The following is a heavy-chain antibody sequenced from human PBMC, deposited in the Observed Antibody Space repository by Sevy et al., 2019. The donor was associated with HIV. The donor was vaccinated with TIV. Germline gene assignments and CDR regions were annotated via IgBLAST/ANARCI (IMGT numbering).Heavy chain of an antibody. CDR3: ARGEGYCSGGSCYAWGAFDI. CDR2: IKQDGSEK. V-gene: IGHV3-7*03. D-gene: IGHD2-15*01. Sequence: GGCLRLSCAASGFTFSSYWMSWVRQAPGKGLEWVANIKQDGSEKYYVDSVKGRFTISRDNAKNSLYLQMNSLRAEDTAVYYCARGEGYCSGGSCYAWGAFDIWGQGTMVTVSS. J-gene: IGHJ3*02. CDR1: GFTFSSYW.